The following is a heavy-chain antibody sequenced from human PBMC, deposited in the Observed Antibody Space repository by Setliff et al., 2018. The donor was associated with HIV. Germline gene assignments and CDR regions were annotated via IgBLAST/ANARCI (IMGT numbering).Heavy chain of an antibody. CDR2: SRNKANSYTT. CDR3: ARYNGGTYDY. CDR1: GFTFSDHY. J-gene: IGHJ4*02. Sequence: GGSLRLSCAASGFTFSDHYMDWVRQAPGKGLEWVGRSRNKANSYTTEYAASVRGRFSISRDGSESSLFLHMNSLKTDDTAVYFCARYNGGTYDYWGQGTLVTVSS. V-gene: IGHV3-72*01. D-gene: IGHD2-8*01.